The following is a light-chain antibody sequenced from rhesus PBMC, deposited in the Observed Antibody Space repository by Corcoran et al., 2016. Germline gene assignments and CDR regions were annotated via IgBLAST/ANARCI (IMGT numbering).Light chain of an antibody. CDR3: LHYNNTPYS. V-gene: IGKV1-21*01. J-gene: IGKJ2*01. Sequence: DIQMTQSPSSLSASVGDKVTITCRTSQGFSVWLAWYQQTHGKAPTVLIYTPSSMQNGVPSRFSGSGSATYFTLTISSLQPEDFATYFCLHYNNTPYSFGQGTKLEIK. CDR2: TPS. CDR1: QGFSVW.